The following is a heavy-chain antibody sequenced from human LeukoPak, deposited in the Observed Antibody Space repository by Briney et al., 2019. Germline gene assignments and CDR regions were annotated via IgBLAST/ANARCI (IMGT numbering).Heavy chain of an antibody. CDR1: GGSISGNY. CDR2: IHTTGTT. D-gene: IGHD1-26*01. J-gene: IGHJ4*02. CDR3: ARGIVGATAPDY. Sequence: PSETLSLTCTVSGGSISGNYWSWIRQPAGKGLEWIGRIHTTGTTNYNPSLKSRVTMSLDTSNNQFSLKLSSVTAADTAVYHCARGIVGATAPDYWGQGSLVTVSS. V-gene: IGHV4-4*07.